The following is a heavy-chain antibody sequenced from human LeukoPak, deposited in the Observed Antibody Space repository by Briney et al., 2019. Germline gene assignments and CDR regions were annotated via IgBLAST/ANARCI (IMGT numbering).Heavy chain of an antibody. Sequence: GGSLRLSCAASGFTFSSYWMSWVRQAPGKGLEWVAYIQNDGSNKYYADSVKGRFTISRDNSKNTLYLQMNSLRPDDTAMYYCAKDRIVLVTATFDYWGQGTLVTVSS. J-gene: IGHJ4*02. CDR1: GFTFSSYW. CDR2: IQNDGSNK. V-gene: IGHV3-30*02. D-gene: IGHD2-21*02. CDR3: AKDRIVLVTATFDY.